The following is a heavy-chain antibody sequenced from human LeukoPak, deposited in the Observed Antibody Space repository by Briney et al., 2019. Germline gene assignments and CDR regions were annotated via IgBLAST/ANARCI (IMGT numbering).Heavy chain of an antibody. V-gene: IGHV4-34*01. J-gene: IGHJ3*02. CDR3: ARNPTSKTMSRDSFDI. CDR2: ISHTGTT. CDR1: GGSFSGHY. Sequence: SETFSLTCGVSGGSFSGHYWSWIRQPPGKGLEWIGEISHTGTTHSNPSLKSRVTISVDTPKNQFSLRLTSVTAADTAVYYCARNPTSKTMSRDSFDIWGQGTFVTVSS. D-gene: IGHD3-10*02.